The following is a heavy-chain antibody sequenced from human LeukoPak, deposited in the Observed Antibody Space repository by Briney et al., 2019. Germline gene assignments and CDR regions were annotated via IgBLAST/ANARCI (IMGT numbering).Heavy chain of an antibody. CDR2: ISGSGGST. Sequence: PGGSLRLSCAASGFTFSSYAMSWVRQAPGKGLEWVSAISGSGGSTYYADSVKGRFTISRDNSKNTLYLQMNSLRAEDTAVYYCAKDGSSYYDFWSGYSVNWFDPWGQGTLVTVSS. D-gene: IGHD3-3*01. CDR1: GFTFSSYA. V-gene: IGHV3-23*01. CDR3: AKDGSSYYDFWSGYSVNWFDP. J-gene: IGHJ5*02.